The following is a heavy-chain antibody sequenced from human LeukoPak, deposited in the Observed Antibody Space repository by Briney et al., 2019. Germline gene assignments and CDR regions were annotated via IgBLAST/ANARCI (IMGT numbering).Heavy chain of an antibody. CDR1: GVTFSSYA. D-gene: IGHD2-2*01. Sequence: GGSLRLSCAASGVTFSSYAMSWGRQAPGKGLELVSAMSGSGGSTYYADSVKGRFTISSDNSKNTLYLQINSLRAEDTAVYSCASKVPPDMWYFDYWGQGPLVPVSS. J-gene: IGHJ4*02. CDR3: ASKVPPDMWYFDY. V-gene: IGHV3-23*01. CDR2: MSGSGGST.